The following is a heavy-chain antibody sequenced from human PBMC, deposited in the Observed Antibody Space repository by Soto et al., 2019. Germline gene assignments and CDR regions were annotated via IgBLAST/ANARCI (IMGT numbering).Heavy chain of an antibody. Sequence: QVQLQESGPGLVKPSQTLSLTCTVSGGSISSGGYYWSWIRQHPGKGLEWIGYIYYTGSTYYNPSLKSRVTISVDPSKNQFPLQLSSVTAADSAVYYCARESRDFYYNYLDVWGKGATVTVSS. J-gene: IGHJ6*03. CDR1: GGSISSGGYY. CDR2: IYYTGST. V-gene: IGHV4-31*03. CDR3: ARESRDFYYNYLDV.